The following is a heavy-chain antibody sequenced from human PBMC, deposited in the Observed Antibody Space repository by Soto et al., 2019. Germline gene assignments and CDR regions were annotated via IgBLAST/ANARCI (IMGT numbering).Heavy chain of an antibody. CDR2: IYYSGTT. Sequence: QLQLQESGPGLVKPSTTLSLTCNVSGGSMRTPNYYWVWIRQPPGKGLEWIGRIYYSGTTYYSPFLKSRVAISADTSKNQFSLVLDSVAAADTAVYFCAAVVPAARVDYWGQGALITVSS. J-gene: IGHJ4*02. CDR3: AAVVPAARVDY. V-gene: IGHV4-39*01. CDR1: GGSMRTPNYY. D-gene: IGHD6-25*01.